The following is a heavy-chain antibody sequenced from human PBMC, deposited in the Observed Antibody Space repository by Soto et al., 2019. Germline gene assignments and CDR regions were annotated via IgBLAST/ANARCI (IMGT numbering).Heavy chain of an antibody. CDR3: AASCVGCGGFNYYGMDV. V-gene: IGHV4-31*03. D-gene: IGHD2-21*01. CDR1: GGSISSGGYY. J-gene: IGHJ6*02. Sequence: QVQLQESGPGLVKPSQTLSLTCTVSGGSISSGGYYWSWIRQHPGKGLGWIGYIYYSGSTYYNPSLKSRVTISVDTSKNQFALKLSSVTAADTAVYYCAASCVGCGGFNYYGMDVWGQGTTVTVSS. CDR2: IYYSGST.